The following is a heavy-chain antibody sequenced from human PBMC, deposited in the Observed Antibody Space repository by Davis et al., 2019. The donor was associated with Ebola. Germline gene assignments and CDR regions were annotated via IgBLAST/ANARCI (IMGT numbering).Heavy chain of an antibody. CDR3: VRGGWDNVMVIATIPLFDY. Sequence: GESLKISCAASGFTFSSYWMSWVRQAPGKGLEWVSVIYSGGTTYYADSVKGRFTMSRENSKNTVYLQMNSLRVDDTAVYYCVRGGWDNVMVIATIPLFDYWGQGTLVTVSS. D-gene: IGHD2-21*01. V-gene: IGHV3-53*01. CDR1: GFTFSSYW. J-gene: IGHJ4*02. CDR2: IYSGGTT.